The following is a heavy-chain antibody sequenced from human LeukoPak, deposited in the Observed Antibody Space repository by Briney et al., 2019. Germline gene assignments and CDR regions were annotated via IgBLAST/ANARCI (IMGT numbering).Heavy chain of an antibody. D-gene: IGHD2-21*01. CDR2: INAGNGNT. Sequence: ASVKVSCKASGYTFTSYGISWVRQAPGQRLEWMGWINAGNGNTKYSQKFQGRVTITRDTSASTAYTELSSLRSEDTAVYYCARDLWPIRSQCPAVWGQGTLVTVSS. J-gene: IGHJ4*02. CDR3: ARDLWPIRSQCPAV. V-gene: IGHV1-3*01. CDR1: GYTFTSYG.